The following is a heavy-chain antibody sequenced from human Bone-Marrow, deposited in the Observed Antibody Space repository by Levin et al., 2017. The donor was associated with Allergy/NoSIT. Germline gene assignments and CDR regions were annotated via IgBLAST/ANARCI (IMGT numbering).Heavy chain of an antibody. V-gene: IGHV4-34*01. CDR2: INHSGST. J-gene: IGHJ6*02. D-gene: IGHD3-10*01. Sequence: SETLSLTCAVYGGSFSGYYWSWIRQPPGKGLEWIGEINHSGSTNYNPSLKSRVTISVDTSKNQFSLKLSSVTAADTAVYYCARGLVSYYYGSGSYYQNYGMDGWGQGTTVTVSS. CDR3: ARGLVSYYYGSGSYYQNYGMDG. CDR1: GGSFSGYY.